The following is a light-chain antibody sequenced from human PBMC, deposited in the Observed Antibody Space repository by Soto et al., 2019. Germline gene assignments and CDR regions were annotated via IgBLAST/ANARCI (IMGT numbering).Light chain of an antibody. J-gene: IGLJ1*01. Sequence: QSALTQPASVSGSPGQSITISCTGTSSDVGGYNYVSWYQQHPGKVPKLMIYDVSNRPSGVSNRFSGSKSGNTASLTISGGQAEDEAEYYCSSYTSSSTLYVFGTGTKLTVL. CDR3: SSYTSSSTLYV. CDR2: DVS. V-gene: IGLV2-14*01. CDR1: SSDVGGYNY.